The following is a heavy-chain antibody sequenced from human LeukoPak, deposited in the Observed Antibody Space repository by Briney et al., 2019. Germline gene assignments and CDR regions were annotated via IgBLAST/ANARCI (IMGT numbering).Heavy chain of an antibody. Sequence: GASVRFSCKASGYTFTGYYMHWVRQAPGQGLEWMGLIYPYSGGTNYAQRFQDGVSMTRDTSISTAYMELSRVTSDDTAVYYCARSGGTSGPELDYWGQGTLVTVSS. J-gene: IGHJ4*02. D-gene: IGHD3-3*01. CDR3: ARSGGTSGPELDY. CDR1: GYTFTGYY. CDR2: IYPYSGGT. V-gene: IGHV1-2*02.